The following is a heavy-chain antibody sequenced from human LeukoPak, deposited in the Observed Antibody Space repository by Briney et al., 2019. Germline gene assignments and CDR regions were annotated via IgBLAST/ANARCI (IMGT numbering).Heavy chain of an antibody. CDR1: GFTFSSYS. CDR3: ARSHYYYYYMDV. J-gene: IGHJ6*03. Sequence: GGSLRLSCAASGFTFSSYSMNWVRQAPGKGLEWVSYISSSGSIIYYADSVKGRFTISRDNAKNSLYLQMNSLRAEDTAVYYCARSHYYYYYMDVWGKGTTVTVSS. CDR2: ISSSGSII. V-gene: IGHV3-48*04.